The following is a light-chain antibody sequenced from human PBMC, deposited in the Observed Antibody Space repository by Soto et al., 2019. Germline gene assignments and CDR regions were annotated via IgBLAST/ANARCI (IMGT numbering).Light chain of an antibody. V-gene: IGKV3-20*01. CDR3: QQYGSSPWT. CDR2: ATS. CDR1: QSVSSSS. Sequence: EIVLTQSPGTLSLSPGERATLSCRASQSVSSSSLAWYQQKPGQAPRLLIYATSSRADGIPDRFSGSGSGTDFTLTISRLEPEDFAVYYCQQYGSSPWTFGQGTKVEIK. J-gene: IGKJ1*01.